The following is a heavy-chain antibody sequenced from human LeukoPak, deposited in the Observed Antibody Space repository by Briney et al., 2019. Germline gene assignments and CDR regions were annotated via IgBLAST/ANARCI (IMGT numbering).Heavy chain of an antibody. Sequence: SETLSRKATGGSCSSSTYNWGWLRPAAGKGLECIGRVYSSRTTYYNPSLKSLVTISIDTSNTPFSLKRTSVTAATTVYYCCARDRRHLSSGVGDLAYYFDYWGQGTLVSVSS. J-gene: IGHJ4*02. CDR1: SCSSSTYN. CDR2: VYSSRTT. V-gene: IGHV4-4*07. CDR3: ARDRRHLSSGVGDLAYYFDY. D-gene: IGHD2-21*01.